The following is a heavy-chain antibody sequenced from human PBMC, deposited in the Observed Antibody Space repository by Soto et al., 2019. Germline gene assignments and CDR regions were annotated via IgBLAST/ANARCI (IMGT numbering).Heavy chain of an antibody. Sequence: GGSLRLSCAVSGFTVSSNYMSWVRQTPGKGLEWVSIVYSGGSTYYADSVKGRFTISRDTSKNTLFLQMNSLRVEDTAVYYCAGSQNWDFAGIDYWGQGTLVTVSS. CDR2: VYSGGST. CDR3: AGSQNWDFAGIDY. CDR1: GFTVSSNY. D-gene: IGHD1-7*01. J-gene: IGHJ4*02. V-gene: IGHV3-66*01.